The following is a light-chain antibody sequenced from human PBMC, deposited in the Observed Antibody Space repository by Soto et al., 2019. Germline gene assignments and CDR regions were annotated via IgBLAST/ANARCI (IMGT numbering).Light chain of an antibody. CDR2: DVS. CDR1: QSISSW. CDR3: QQYNSYPIT. J-gene: IGKJ5*01. Sequence: DIQMTQSPSTLSASVGDRVTITCRASQSISSWLAWYQQKPGKAPKLLIYDVSSLESGVPSRFSGSGSGTEFTLTISSLQPDDFATYCCQQYNSYPITFGQGTRLEIK. V-gene: IGKV1-5*01.